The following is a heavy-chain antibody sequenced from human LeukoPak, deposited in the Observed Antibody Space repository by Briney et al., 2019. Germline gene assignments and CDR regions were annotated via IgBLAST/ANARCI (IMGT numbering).Heavy chain of an antibody. CDR3: ARYRQCSVDRCYAGDHNY. J-gene: IGHJ4*02. Sequence: ASVKVSCKASGYSLTSYYMHWVRQAPGQGLEWMGRINPSVGSTNYAQTFEGRVAMTRDTSKSIVYMGLSSLRSDDTAVYYCARYRQCSVDRCYAGDHNYWGPGTLVTVSS. V-gene: IGHV1-46*01. CDR2: INPSVGST. CDR1: GYSLTSYY. D-gene: IGHD6-19*01.